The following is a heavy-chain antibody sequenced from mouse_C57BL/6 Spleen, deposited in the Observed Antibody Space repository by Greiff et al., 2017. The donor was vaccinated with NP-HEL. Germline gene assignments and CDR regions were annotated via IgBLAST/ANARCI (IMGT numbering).Heavy chain of an antibody. CDR2: IYPGDGDT. J-gene: IGHJ3*01. V-gene: IGHV1-80*01. D-gene: IGHD1-1*01. Sequence: QVQLKESGAELVKPGASVKISCKASGYAFSSYWMNWVKQRPGKGLEWIGQIYPGDGDTNYNGKFKGKATLTADKASSTAYMQLSSLTSEDSAVYCCARSMYYYGSSYDWFAYWGQGTLVTVSA. CDR3: ARSMYYYGSSYDWFAY. CDR1: GYAFSSYW.